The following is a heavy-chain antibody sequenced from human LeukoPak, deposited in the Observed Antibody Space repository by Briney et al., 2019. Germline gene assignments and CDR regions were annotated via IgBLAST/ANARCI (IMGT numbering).Heavy chain of an antibody. V-gene: IGHV3-33*01. J-gene: IGHJ4*02. Sequence: GGSLRLSCAASGFTFRTYGMHWVRQAPGKGLEWVAVIWYDGSDKYHADSVKGRFTISRDNSKNMLYLQMNSLRAEDTAVYYCARIIVLRGGAYFDYWGQGTLVTVSS. CDR2: IWYDGSDK. CDR1: GFTFRTYG. D-gene: IGHD2/OR15-2a*01. CDR3: ARIIVLRGGAYFDY.